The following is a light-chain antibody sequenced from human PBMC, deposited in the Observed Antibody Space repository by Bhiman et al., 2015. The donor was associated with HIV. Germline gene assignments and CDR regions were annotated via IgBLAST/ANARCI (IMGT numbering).Light chain of an antibody. J-gene: IGLJ1*01. V-gene: IGLV3-25*03. CDR1: ALPKQY. CDR3: QAWDSSTFYV. CDR2: KDT. Sequence: SYELTQPPSVSVSPGQTARITCSGDALPKQYAYWYQQKPGQAPILVIYKDTERPSGIPARFSGSSSGTTVTLTISGVQAEDEADYYCQAWDSSTFYVFGTGTKVTVL.